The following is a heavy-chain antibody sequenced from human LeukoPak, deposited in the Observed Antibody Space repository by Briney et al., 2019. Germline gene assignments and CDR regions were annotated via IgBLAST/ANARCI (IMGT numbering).Heavy chain of an antibody. CDR2: VKSRSAGETT. V-gene: IGHV3-15*01. CDR3: TLIQGWGSGSYSRDF. CDR1: GFSISNDW. Sequence: GGPLRLSCAASGFSISNDWMSWVRQAPGKGLEWVARVKSRSAGETTDYAAPVKGRFTISRDDSKNTLYLQMNSLKTEDTAVYYCTLIQGWGSGSYSRDFWGQGTLVTVSS. D-gene: IGHD3-10*01. J-gene: IGHJ4*02.